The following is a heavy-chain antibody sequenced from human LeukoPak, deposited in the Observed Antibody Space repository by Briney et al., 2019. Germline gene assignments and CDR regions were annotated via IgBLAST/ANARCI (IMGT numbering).Heavy chain of an antibody. CDR3: ARHLSGSYYFFDY. Sequence: SETLSLTCTVSGGSISSYYWSWIRQPPGKGLEWIAYISDIGSINYNPSLKSRVTISVDTSKNQFSLKLSSVTAADTAVYYCARHLSGSYYFFDYWGQGTLVTVSS. CDR2: ISDIGSI. D-gene: IGHD1-26*01. J-gene: IGHJ4*02. CDR1: GGSISSYY. V-gene: IGHV4-59*08.